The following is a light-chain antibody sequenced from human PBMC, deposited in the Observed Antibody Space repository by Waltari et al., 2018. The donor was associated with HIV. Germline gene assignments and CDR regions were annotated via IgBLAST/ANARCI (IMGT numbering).Light chain of an antibody. J-gene: IGKJ5*01. V-gene: IGKV3-11*01. CDR1: QTVSSH. CDR3: QQRSNWPLT. Sequence: IVSTPSPATMSLSHRDSATLSCRASQTVSSHLAWYQQKPGQAHRLLIYDASNRATGIPTRFSGSGSGTDFTLTISSLEPEDFAVYYCQQRSNWPLTFGQGTRLEIK. CDR2: DAS.